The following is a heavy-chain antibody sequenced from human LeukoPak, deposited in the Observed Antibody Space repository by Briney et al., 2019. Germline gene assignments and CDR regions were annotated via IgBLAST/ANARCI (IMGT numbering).Heavy chain of an antibody. J-gene: IGHJ4*02. CDR3: VRDRAVAGTEDFYFDF. Sequence: GESLKISCAASGFTFSRYWMHWVRQAPGKGLVWVSRISGDARTTTYADSVKGRFTIFRDNAKNTLYLQMNSLRAEDTALYYCVRDRAVAGTEDFYFDFWGQGTLVTVSS. V-gene: IGHV3-74*01. CDR1: GFTFSRYW. CDR2: ISGDARTT. D-gene: IGHD6-19*01.